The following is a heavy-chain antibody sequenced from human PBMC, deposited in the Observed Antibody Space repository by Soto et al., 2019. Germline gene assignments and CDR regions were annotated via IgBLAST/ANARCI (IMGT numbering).Heavy chain of an antibody. CDR3: ASLTSYGSSGYYCY. J-gene: IGHJ4*02. D-gene: IGHD3-22*01. CDR2: ISSSSSYI. CDR1: GFTFSSYS. V-gene: IGHV3-21*01. Sequence: EVQLVESGGGLVKPGGSLRLSCAASGFTFSSYSMNWVRQAPGKGLEWVSSISSSSSYIYYADSVKGRFTISRDNAKNSLYLRMNSLKAEDKAGYYGASLTSYGSSGYYCYWGQGTLVTVSS.